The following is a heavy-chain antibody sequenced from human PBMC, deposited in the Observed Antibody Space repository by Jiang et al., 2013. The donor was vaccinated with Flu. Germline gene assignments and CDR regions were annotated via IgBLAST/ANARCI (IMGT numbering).Heavy chain of an antibody. CDR1: GGSIRSYS. V-gene: IGHV4-59*01. J-gene: IGHJ4*02. CDR3: ARSLDLGTIVTAYDY. CDR2: IYNSVST. Sequence: LLKPSETLSLTCTVSGGSIRSYSWSWIRQPPGKGLEWIGYIYNSVSTNYNPSLKSRVTISADTSKNQFXLKPSSVTAADTAVYYRARSLDLGTIVTAYDYWGQGTLVTVSS. D-gene: IGHD4/OR15-4a*01.